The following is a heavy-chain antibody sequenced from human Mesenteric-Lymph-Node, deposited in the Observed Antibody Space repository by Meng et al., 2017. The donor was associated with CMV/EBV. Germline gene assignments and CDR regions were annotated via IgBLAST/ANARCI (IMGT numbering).Heavy chain of an antibody. CDR2: ISYTGNTM. Sequence: GESLKISCAASGFTFSSYSMNWVRQAPGKGLEWVSYISYTGNTMFYADSVEGRFTISRDNVKNSLYLEMNTLRADDTAHYYCARVPPVFRSLEWSEIYYFDNWGQGTLVTVSS. V-gene: IGHV3-48*04. CDR3: ARVPPVFRSLEWSEIYYFDN. D-gene: IGHD3-3*01. J-gene: IGHJ4*02. CDR1: GFTFSSYS.